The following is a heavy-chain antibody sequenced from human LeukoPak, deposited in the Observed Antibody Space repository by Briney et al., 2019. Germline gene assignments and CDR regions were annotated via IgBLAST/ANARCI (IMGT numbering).Heavy chain of an antibody. V-gene: IGHV4-59*01. CDR1: GGSISSYS. J-gene: IGHJ4*02. Sequence: SETLSLTCTVSGGSISSYSWSWIRQPPGKGLEWIGYIYYSGSTNYNPSLKSRVTISVDTSKNQFSLKLTSVTAADTAVYYCARDSSSGYYTFEYWGQGTPVTVSS. D-gene: IGHD3-22*01. CDR3: ARDSSSGYYTFEY. CDR2: IYYSGST.